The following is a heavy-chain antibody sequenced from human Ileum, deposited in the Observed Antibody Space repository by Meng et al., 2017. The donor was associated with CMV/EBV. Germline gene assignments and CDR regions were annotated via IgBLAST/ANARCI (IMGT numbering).Heavy chain of an antibody. D-gene: IGHD5-18*01. J-gene: IGHJ4*02. CDR1: GFIFDAFW. V-gene: IGHV3-7*01. CDR2: IKQDGSEK. Sequence: GGSLRLSCAASGFIFDAFWMTWVRQAPGKGLEWVANIKQDGSEKHYVDSVKGRFTISRDNAKNSVYLLMDSLRVEDTALYYCARDLDTNFWGQGTLVTVSS. CDR3: ARDLDTNF.